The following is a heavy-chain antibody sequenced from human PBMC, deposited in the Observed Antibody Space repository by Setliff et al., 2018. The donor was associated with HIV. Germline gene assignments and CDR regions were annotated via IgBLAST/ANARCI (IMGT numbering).Heavy chain of an antibody. Sequence: PAETLSLTCTVSGGSVSSYYWTWIRQPPGKGLEWIGYVYYAGSTNYTPSLKSRLPISVDTSKYQFSLKLSSVRAADTAVYYCARERQIVGYYFDYWGQGTLVTVSS. V-gene: IGHV4-59*02. D-gene: IGHD1-26*01. CDR3: ARERQIVGYYFDY. CDR2: VYYAGST. CDR1: GGSVSSYY. J-gene: IGHJ4*02.